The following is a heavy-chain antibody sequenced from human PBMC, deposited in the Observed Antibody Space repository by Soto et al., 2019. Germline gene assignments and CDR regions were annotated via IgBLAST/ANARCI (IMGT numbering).Heavy chain of an antibody. Sequence: ASVKVSCKASGYTFTSYGISWVRQAPGQGLEWMGWISSYNGNTNYAQKVQGRVTLTTDTSTSTTYMELRSLRSDDTAVYYCARGPRYCSTTTCFPGVTWFDTWGQGTLVTVSS. J-gene: IGHJ5*02. CDR3: ARGPRYCSTTTCFPGVTWFDT. D-gene: IGHD2-2*01. CDR1: GYTFTSYG. CDR2: ISSYNGNT. V-gene: IGHV1-18*04.